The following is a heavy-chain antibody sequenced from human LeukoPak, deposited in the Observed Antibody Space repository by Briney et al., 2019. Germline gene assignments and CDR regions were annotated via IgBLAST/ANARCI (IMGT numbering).Heavy chain of an antibody. CDR1: GGTFSSYA. Sequence: ASVKVSCKASGGTFSSYAISWVRQAPGQGLEWMGGIIPIFGTANYAQKFQGRVTITADESTSTAYMELSSLRSEDTAVYYRARGGGPNYDFWSGYSHWGQGTLVTVSS. CDR2: IIPIFGTA. D-gene: IGHD3-3*01. CDR3: ARGGGPNYDFWSGYSH. J-gene: IGHJ4*02. V-gene: IGHV1-69*13.